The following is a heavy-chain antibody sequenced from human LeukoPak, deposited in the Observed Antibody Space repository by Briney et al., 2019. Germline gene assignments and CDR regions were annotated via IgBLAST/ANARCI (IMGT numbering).Heavy chain of an antibody. J-gene: IGHJ4*02. CDR1: GYSFTSYW. Sequence: GESLKISCKGSGYSFTSYWIGWVRPMPGKGLEWMGIIYPGDSDTRYSRSFQGQVTISADKSITTAYLQWSSLKASDTAMYYCARHAAVSTSSTWYFDYWGQGTLVTVSS. D-gene: IGHD6-13*01. CDR2: IYPGDSDT. CDR3: ARHAAVSTSSTWYFDY. V-gene: IGHV5-51*01.